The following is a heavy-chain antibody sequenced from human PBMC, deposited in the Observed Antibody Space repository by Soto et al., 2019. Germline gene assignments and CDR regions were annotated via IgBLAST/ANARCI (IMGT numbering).Heavy chain of an antibody. CDR1: GLTFSSYS. Sequence: GGSLRLSCAPSGLTFSSYSMNWVRQAPGKGLEWVSSISSSSSYIYYTDSVKGRFTITRDNAKNSLYLQMNRLRAEDTAVYYCARDFWSGYSEGVYYYYYYMDVWGKGTTVTVS. CDR2: ISSSSSYI. V-gene: IGHV3-21*01. D-gene: IGHD3-3*01. J-gene: IGHJ6*03. CDR3: ARDFWSGYSEGVYYYYYYMDV.